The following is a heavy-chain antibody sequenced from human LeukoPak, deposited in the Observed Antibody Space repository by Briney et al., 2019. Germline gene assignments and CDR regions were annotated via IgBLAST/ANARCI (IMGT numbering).Heavy chain of an antibody. V-gene: IGHV1-2*02. D-gene: IGHD1-1*01. J-gene: IGHJ4*02. CDR1: GYTFTDYY. Sequence: ASVKVSCKASGYTFTDYYMHWVRQAPGQGLEWMGWINPNRGGTNYAQKFQGRVTMTRDTSISTAYMELSGLRSDDTAVYYCARGPGQHLIFLDHWGQGTLATVSS. CDR3: ARGPGQHLIFLDH. CDR2: INPNRGGT.